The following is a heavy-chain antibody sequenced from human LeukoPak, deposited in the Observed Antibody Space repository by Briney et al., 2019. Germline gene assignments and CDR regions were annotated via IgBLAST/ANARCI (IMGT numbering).Heavy chain of an antibody. CDR3: AREELLTGTGFDP. V-gene: IGHV4-59*01. CDR1: GGSISSYY. Sequence: PSGTLSLTCTVSGGSISSYYWSWIRQPPGKGLEWIGYIYYSGSTNYNPSLKSRVTISVDTSKNQFSLKLSSVTAADTAVYYCAREELLTGTGFDPWGQGTLVTVSS. J-gene: IGHJ5*02. CDR2: IYYSGST. D-gene: IGHD1-20*01.